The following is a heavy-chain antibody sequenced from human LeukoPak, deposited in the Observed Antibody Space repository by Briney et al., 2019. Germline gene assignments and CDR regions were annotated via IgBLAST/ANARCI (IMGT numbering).Heavy chain of an antibody. Sequence: GGSLRLSCSASGFTFSSYAMHWVRQAPGKGLEYVSAISSNGGSTYYADSVKGRFTISRDNSKNTLYLQMSSLRAEDTAVYYCVKDTQQESLRFIDFQHWGQGTLVTVSS. CDR2: ISSNGGST. J-gene: IGHJ1*01. CDR3: VKDTQQESLRFIDFQH. V-gene: IGHV3-64D*06. D-gene: IGHD5-12*01. CDR1: GFTFSSYA.